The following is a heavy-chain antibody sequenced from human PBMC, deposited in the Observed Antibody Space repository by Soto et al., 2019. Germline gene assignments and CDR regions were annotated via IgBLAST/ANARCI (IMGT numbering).Heavy chain of an antibody. J-gene: IGHJ4*02. CDR1: GYTFSDYY. CDR3: EREPATAKPEGVDF. Sequence: ASVKVSCKASGYTFSDYYIHWVRQAPGQGLEWMGWINPNSGGTKYAPKFRGGVTMTRDTSITTAYMELSRLRSGDTAVYYCEREPATAKPEGVDFWGQGTLVTVSS. CDR2: INPNSGGT. D-gene: IGHD1-1*01. V-gene: IGHV1-2*02.